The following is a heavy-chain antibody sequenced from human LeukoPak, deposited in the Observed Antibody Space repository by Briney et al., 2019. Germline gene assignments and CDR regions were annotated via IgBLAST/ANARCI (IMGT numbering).Heavy chain of an antibody. Sequence: SETLSLTCAVSGGSISSSNWWSWVRQPPGKGLEWIGEIYHSGSTNYNPSLKSRVTISVDKSKNQFSLKLSSVTAADTAVYYCARRKMGAARGPLSSWGQGTLVTVSS. J-gene: IGHJ4*02. CDR1: GGSISSSNW. V-gene: IGHV4-4*02. CDR2: IYHSGST. CDR3: ARRKMGAARGPLSS. D-gene: IGHD1-26*01.